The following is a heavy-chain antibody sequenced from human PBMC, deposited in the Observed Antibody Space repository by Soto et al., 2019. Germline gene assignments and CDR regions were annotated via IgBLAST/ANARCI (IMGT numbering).Heavy chain of an antibody. CDR3: ARVEAVAGLYNYPGLDV. CDR1: GGTFSNYA. D-gene: IGHD6-19*01. J-gene: IGHJ6*02. CDR2: IVPIFGTT. Sequence: QVQLVQSGAEVKKPGSSVKVSCKVSGGTFSNYAIDWVRLAPGHGLEWMGGIVPIFGTTYYTQKFQGRATIIADDSTTTAELEMSSLRSEDTAIYYCARVEAVAGLYNYPGLDVWGQGTAVTVSS. V-gene: IGHV1-69*12.